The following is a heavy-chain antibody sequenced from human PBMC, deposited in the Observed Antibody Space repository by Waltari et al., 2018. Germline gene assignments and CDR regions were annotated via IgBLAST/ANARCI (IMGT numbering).Heavy chain of an antibody. D-gene: IGHD1-7*01. J-gene: IGHJ4*02. CDR1: GFTFRTPW. CDR2: IKSTTDGGAA. V-gene: IGHV3-15*01. Sequence: EVQLVESGGGLVKPGGSLRLSCVVSGFTFRTPWMSGVRQAPGKGLEWVGRIKSTTDGGAADYAAPLKGRFTISRDDSKKTVYLQMSSLKTDDTAVYYCTTGTTVAVYHFDYWGQGTLVAVSS. CDR3: TTGTTVAVYHFDY.